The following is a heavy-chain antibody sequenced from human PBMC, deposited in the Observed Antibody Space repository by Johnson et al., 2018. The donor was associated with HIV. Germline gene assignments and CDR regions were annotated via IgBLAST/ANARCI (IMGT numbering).Heavy chain of an antibody. V-gene: IGHV3-30-3*01. D-gene: IGHD2-21*02. CDR2: ISYDGPNK. Sequence: QVQLVESGGGVVQPGRSLRLSCVASGFTFSSYAMHWVRQAPGKGLEWVALISYDGPNKYYADSVKGRFTISRDNSKNTLYLQMNSLRAEDTAVYFCARGCGGDCAHQEAFDIWGQGTMVTVSS. CDR1: GFTFSSYA. CDR3: ARGCGGDCAHQEAFDI. J-gene: IGHJ3*02.